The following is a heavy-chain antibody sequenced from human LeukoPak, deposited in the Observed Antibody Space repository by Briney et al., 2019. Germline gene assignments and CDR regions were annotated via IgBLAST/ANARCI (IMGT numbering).Heavy chain of an antibody. CDR3: ARVTGSIDY. CDR2: MNPKSGYT. V-gene: IGHV1-8*01. J-gene: IGHJ4*02. D-gene: IGHD1-26*01. Sequence: ASVKVSCKASVHTFTNYDFNWVRQATGQGLEWMGWMNPKSGYTGYAQKFQGRVTMTRDTSISTAYMELGSLRSEDTAVYYCARVTGSIDYWGQGTLVTVSS. CDR1: VHTFTNYD.